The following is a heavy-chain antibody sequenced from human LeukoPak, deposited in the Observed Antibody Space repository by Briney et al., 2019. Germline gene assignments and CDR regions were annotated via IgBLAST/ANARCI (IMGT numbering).Heavy chain of an antibody. CDR1: GGSISSYY. J-gene: IGHJ4*02. Sequence: SETLSLTCTVSGGSISSYYWSWIRQPPGKGLDGIGYIYYSGSTNYNPSLKSRVTISVDTSKNQFSLKLSSVTAADTAVYYCARSEYSSSWALFDYWGQGTLVTVSS. CDR3: ARSEYSSSWALFDY. V-gene: IGHV4-59*01. CDR2: IYYSGST. D-gene: IGHD6-13*01.